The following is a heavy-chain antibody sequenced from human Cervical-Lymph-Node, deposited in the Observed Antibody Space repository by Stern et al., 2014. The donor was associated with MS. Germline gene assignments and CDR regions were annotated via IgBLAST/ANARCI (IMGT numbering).Heavy chain of an antibody. V-gene: IGHV1-46*01. CDR3: AREVAGHRLGMMDV. D-gene: IGHD6-19*01. Sequence: VQLVESGAEVKKPGASVKGSCKASGYNFTIYYMHWVRQAPGQGLEWMGLINPSGGSTSYAQKFQGRVTMTRDTSTSTVYMELSSLRSEDTAVYYCAREVAGHRLGMMDVWGQGTTFTVSS. J-gene: IGHJ6*02. CDR2: INPSGGST. CDR1: GYNFTIYY.